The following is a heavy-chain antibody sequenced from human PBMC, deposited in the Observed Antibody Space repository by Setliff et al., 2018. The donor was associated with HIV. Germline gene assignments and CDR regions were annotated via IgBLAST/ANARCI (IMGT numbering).Heavy chain of an antibody. J-gene: IGHJ4*02. CDR2: INPSSGDT. CDR1: GYSFTNYY. CDR3: ARDRRPAGINYGYGYLDD. D-gene: IGHD2-2*02. V-gene: IGHV1-46*01. Sequence: GASVKVSCKASGYSFTNYYIHWVRQAPGQGLEWMGVINPSSGDTLYAQNFQGRVTVTRDTSTSTVYMELSSLRSEDTAVYYCARDRRPAGINYGYGYLDDWGQGTLVTVSS.